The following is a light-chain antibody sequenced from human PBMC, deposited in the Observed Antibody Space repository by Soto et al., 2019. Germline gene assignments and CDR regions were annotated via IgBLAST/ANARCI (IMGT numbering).Light chain of an antibody. CDR2: DVS. J-gene: IGLJ2*01. CDR3: SSYTSSSTPFVV. V-gene: IGLV2-14*01. Sequence: QSALTQPASVSGSPGQSITISCTGTSSDVGGYNYVSWYQQHPGKAPQLMIYDVSNRPSGVSNRFSGSKSGNTASLTISGLQAEDEADYYCSSYTSSSTPFVVFGGGTQLTVL. CDR1: SSDVGGYNY.